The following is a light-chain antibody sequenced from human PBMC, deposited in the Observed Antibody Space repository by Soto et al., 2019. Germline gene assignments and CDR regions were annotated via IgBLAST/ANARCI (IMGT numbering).Light chain of an antibody. CDR1: QGISSY. CDR3: QQLRSYTST. J-gene: IGKJ4*01. CDR2: DAS. Sequence: DIQLTQSPSSMSASVGDRVTITCRVSQGISSYLNWYRQKPGKAPKLLICDASTLYSGVPSRFSGSGSGTDFTLTISGLKNEDFAAYYCQQLRSYTSTFGGGTKVDIK. V-gene: IGKV1-9*01.